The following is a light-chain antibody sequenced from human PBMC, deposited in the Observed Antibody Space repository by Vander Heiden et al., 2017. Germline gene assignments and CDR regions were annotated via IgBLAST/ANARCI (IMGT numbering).Light chain of an antibody. CDR3: SSYTSSSTQV. V-gene: IGLV2-14*01. J-gene: IGLJ2*01. Sequence: QPALTQPAYVSGSPGQSITISCTGTSSDVGGYNYVSWYQQHPGKAPKLMIYDVSNRPSGVSNRFSGSKSGNTASLTISGLQAEDEADYYCSSYTSSSTQVFGGGTKLTVL. CDR2: DVS. CDR1: SSDVGGYNY.